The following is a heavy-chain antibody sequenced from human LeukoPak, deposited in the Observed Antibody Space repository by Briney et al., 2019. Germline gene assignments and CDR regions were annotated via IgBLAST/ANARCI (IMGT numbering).Heavy chain of an antibody. J-gene: IGHJ4*02. D-gene: IGHD2-15*01. CDR1: GSTVSSNY. CDR2: IYSGGST. V-gene: IGHV3-53*01. CDR3: ASRNPVGYCSGGSCGRGLTDY. Sequence: PGGSLRLSCAASGSTVSSNYMSWVRQAPGKGLEWVSVIYSGGSTYYADSVKGRFTISRDNSKNTLYLQMNSRRAEDTAVYYCASRNPVGYCSGGSCGRGLTDYWGQGTLVTVSS.